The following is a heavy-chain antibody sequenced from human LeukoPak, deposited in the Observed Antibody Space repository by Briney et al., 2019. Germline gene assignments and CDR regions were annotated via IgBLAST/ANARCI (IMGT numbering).Heavy chain of an antibody. D-gene: IGHD6-13*01. CDR1: GYTFTGYY. V-gene: IGHV1-2*06. Sequence: GASVKVSCKASGYTFTGYYMHWVRQAPGQGLEWMRRINPNSGGTNYAQKFQGRVTMTRDTSICTAYMELSRLRSDDTAVYYCARISASSSWFHYYYYYMDVWGKGTTVTVSS. CDR2: INPNSGGT. CDR3: ARISASSSWFHYYYYYMDV. J-gene: IGHJ6*03.